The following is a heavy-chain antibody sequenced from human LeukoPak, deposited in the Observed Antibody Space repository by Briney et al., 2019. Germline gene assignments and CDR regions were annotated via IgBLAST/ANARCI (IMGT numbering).Heavy chain of an antibody. J-gene: IGHJ3*02. CDR3: ARAGFNDAFDI. D-gene: IGHD2-15*01. CDR1: GFTFTTYS. Sequence: GGSLRLSCEASGFTFTTYSMTWVRQAPGKGLEWVSIISSGSSAIFSADALKGRFTISRDDAKNLLYLDMNSLRAEDTAVYYCARAGFNDAFDIWGQGTMVTVSS. CDR2: ISSGSSAI. V-gene: IGHV3-21*01.